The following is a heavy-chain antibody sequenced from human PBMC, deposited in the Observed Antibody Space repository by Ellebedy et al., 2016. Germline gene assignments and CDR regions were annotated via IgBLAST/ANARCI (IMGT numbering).Heavy chain of an antibody. CDR2: IYTSGST. CDR3: ARDDMVRGVTYYFQH. Sequence: LRLXCTVSGGPISSGSYYWSWIRQPAGKGLEWIGRIYTSGSTNYNPSLKSRVTISVDTSKNQFSLKLSSVTAADTAVYYCARDDMVRGVTYYFQHWGQGTLVTVSS. D-gene: IGHD3-10*01. V-gene: IGHV4-61*02. CDR1: GGPISSGSYY. J-gene: IGHJ1*01.